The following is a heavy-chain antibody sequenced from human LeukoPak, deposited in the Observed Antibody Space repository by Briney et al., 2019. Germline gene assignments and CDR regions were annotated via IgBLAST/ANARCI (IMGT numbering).Heavy chain of an antibody. V-gene: IGHV3-23*01. CDR1: GFSFSNYA. Sequence: GGSLRLSCAASGFSFSNYAMSWVRQGPGKGLEWVSAIGGSIGSTFYTDSVKGRFTISRDNSKNTLYLQMNSLRAEDTAVYYCAKDHTGSFDYWGQGTLVTVSS. D-gene: IGHD3-10*01. CDR3: AKDHTGSFDY. J-gene: IGHJ4*02. CDR2: IGGSIGST.